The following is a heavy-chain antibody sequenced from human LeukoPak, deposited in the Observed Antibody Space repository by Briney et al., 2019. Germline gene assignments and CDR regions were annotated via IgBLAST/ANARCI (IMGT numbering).Heavy chain of an antibody. Sequence: GGSLRLSCAASGFTVSSNYMSWVRQAPGKGLEWVSVIYSGGSTYYADSVKGRFTISRDNSKNTLYLQMNSLRAEDTAVYYCAGTPGYSYGYSFDYWGRGTLVTVSS. CDR2: IYSGGST. CDR3: AGTPGYSYGYSFDY. D-gene: IGHD5-18*01. V-gene: IGHV3-66*01. J-gene: IGHJ4*02. CDR1: GFTVSSNY.